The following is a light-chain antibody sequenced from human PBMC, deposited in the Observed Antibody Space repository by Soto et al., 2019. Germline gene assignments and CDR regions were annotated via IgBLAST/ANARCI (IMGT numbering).Light chain of an antibody. Sequence: DILMTQSPSSLSASIGDRVTITGRASQNINSHLNWYQQKPGKAPKVVIYADSRLQSGVPSRFSGSGSGTEFTLPISSLEPADFATYYCQQSHVTALFTFGKGTKLEI. V-gene: IGKV1-39*01. CDR2: ADS. CDR1: QNINSH. J-gene: IGKJ2*01. CDR3: QQSHVTALFT.